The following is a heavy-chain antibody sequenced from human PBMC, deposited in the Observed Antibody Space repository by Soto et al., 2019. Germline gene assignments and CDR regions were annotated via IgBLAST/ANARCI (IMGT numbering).Heavy chain of an antibody. V-gene: IGHV3-30-3*01. CDR3: AREGRGGSEIYFDY. CDR1: GFTFSSYA. D-gene: IGHD2-15*01. CDR2: ISYDGSNK. J-gene: IGHJ4*02. Sequence: GGSLRLSCAASGFTFSSYAMHWVRQAPGKGLEWVAVISYDGSNKYYADSVKGRFTISRDNSKNTLYLQMNSLRAEDTAVYYCAREGRGGSEIYFDYWGQGTLVTVSS.